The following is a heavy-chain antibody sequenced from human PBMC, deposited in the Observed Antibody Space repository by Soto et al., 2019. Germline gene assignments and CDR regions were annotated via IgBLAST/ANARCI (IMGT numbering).Heavy chain of an antibody. CDR3: TPPHYECWIGSDFYSGIDL. Sequence: EVQLVESGGGLVQPGESLKLSCAASGFTFSGSAMHWVRQASGKGLEWVGRIRSKDNNYATAYAASVKGRFTISRDDSNNTAFLQMSSLNTEDTAIYYCTPPHYECWIGSDFYSGIDLWGQGTAGTVSS. CDR1: GFTFSGSA. D-gene: IGHD3-3*01. V-gene: IGHV3-73*02. CDR2: IRSKDNNYAT. J-gene: IGHJ6*02.